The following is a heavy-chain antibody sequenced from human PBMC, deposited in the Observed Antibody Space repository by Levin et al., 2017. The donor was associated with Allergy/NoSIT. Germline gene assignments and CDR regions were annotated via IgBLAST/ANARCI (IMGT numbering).Heavy chain of an antibody. CDR2: IKQDGSEK. CDR1: GFTFSSYW. Sequence: ASVKVSCAASGFTFSSYWMSWVRQAPGKGLEWVANIKQDGSEKYCVDSVKGRFTISRDNAKNSLFLQMNSLRAEDTAVYYCARGGFAAVAALGYWGQGTLVTVSS. CDR3: ARGGFAAVAALGY. J-gene: IGHJ4*02. V-gene: IGHV3-7*01. D-gene: IGHD6-19*01.